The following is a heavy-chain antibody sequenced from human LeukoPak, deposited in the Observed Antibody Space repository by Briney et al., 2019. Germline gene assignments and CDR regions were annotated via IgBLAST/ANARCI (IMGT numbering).Heavy chain of an antibody. D-gene: IGHD6-19*01. CDR2: MNPSGGST. CDR1: GYTFTSYY. CDR3: ARDLYPSVLRNSGWYYFDY. J-gene: IGHJ4*02. Sequence: ASVKVSCKASGYTFTSYYMHWVRQAPGQGLEWMGIMNPSGGSTSYAQKFQGRVTMTRDMSTSTVYMELSSLRSEDTAVYYCARDLYPSVLRNSGWYYFDYWGQGTLVTVSS. V-gene: IGHV1-46*01.